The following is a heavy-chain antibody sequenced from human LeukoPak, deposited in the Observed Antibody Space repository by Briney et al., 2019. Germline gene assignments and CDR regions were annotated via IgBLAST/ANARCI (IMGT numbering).Heavy chain of an antibody. V-gene: IGHV3-23*01. D-gene: IGHD6-19*01. CDR2: ISGSGGST. CDR3: ATAVAGPLDY. J-gene: IGHJ4*02. CDR1: GFTFRNYV. Sequence: GGSLRLSCAASGFTFRNYVIHWVRQAPGKGLEWVSAISGSGGSTYYADSVKGRFTISRDNSKNTLYLQMNSLRAEDTAVYYCATAVAGPLDYWGQGTLVTVSS.